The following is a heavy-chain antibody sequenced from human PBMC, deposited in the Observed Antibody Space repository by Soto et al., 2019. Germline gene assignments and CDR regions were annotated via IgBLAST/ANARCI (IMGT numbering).Heavy chain of an antibody. CDR1: GDSISSNSAA. CDR2: TYYRSKWYN. V-gene: IGHV6-1*01. Sequence: SQTLSLTCAISGDSISSNSAAWSWIRQSPSRGLEWLGRTYYRSKWYNDYAVSVKSRITINPDTSKNQFSLQLNSVTPEDTAVYYCARQVVPAAMDVWGQGTTVTVSS. J-gene: IGHJ6*02. CDR3: ARQVVPAAMDV. D-gene: IGHD2-2*01.